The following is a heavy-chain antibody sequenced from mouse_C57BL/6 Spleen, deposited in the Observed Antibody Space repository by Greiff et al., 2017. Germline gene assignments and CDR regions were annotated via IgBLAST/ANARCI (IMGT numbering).Heavy chain of an antibody. D-gene: IGHD2-1*01. J-gene: IGHJ1*03. CDR1: GYTFTEYT. Sequence: VKLQESGAELVKPGASVKLSCKASGYTFTEYTIHWVKQRSGQGLEWIGWFYPGSGSIKYNEKFKDKATLTADKSSSTVYMELSRLTSEDSAVYFCARHESSYGNYVDWYFDVWGTGTTVTVSS. V-gene: IGHV1-62-2*01. CDR3: ARHESSYGNYVDWYFDV. CDR2: FYPGSGSI.